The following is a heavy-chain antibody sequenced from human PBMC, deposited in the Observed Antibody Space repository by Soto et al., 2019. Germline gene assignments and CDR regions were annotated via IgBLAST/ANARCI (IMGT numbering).Heavy chain of an antibody. CDR3: ATAGPGYSSSWFDY. V-gene: IGHV3-23*01. J-gene: IGHJ4*02. CDR1: GFTFSSYA. CDR2: ISGSGGST. Sequence: GGSLRLSCTASGFTFSSYAMSWVRQAPGKGLEWVSAISGSGGSTYYADSVKGRFTISRDNSKNTLYLQMNSLRAEDTAVYYCATAGPGYSSSWFDYWGQGTLVTVSS. D-gene: IGHD6-13*01.